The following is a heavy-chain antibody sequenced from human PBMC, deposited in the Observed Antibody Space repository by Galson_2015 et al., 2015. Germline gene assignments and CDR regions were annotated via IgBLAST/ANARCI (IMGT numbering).Heavy chain of an antibody. CDR1: GFTFSSYC. D-gene: IGHD5-12*01. CDR2: IWYDGSNK. V-gene: IGHV3-33*08. Sequence: SLRLSCAASGFTFSSYCMHWVRQAPGKGLEWVAVIWYDGSNKYYADSVKGRFTISRDNSKNTLYLQMNSLRAEDTAVYYCARGPDYGGYERLDYWGQGTLVTVSS. CDR3: ARGPDYGGYERLDY. J-gene: IGHJ4*02.